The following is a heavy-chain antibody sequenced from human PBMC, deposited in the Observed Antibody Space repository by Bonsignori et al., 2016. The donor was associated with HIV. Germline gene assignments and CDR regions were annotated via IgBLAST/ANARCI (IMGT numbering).Heavy chain of an antibody. J-gene: IGHJ3*02. Sequence: RQAPGKGLEWIGSIYYSGSTYYNPSLQSRVTISVDTSKNQFSLKLSSVTAADTAVYYCARDSNYYDSSGYYYSDAFDIWGQGTMVTVSS. D-gene: IGHD3-22*01. V-gene: IGHV4-39*07. CDR3: ARDSNYYDSSGYYYSDAFDI. CDR2: IYYSGST.